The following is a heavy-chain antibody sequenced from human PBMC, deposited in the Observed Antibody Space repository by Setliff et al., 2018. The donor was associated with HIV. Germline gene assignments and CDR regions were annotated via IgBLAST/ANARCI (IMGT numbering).Heavy chain of an antibody. CDR2: IKRDGTET. Sequence: PGGSLRLSCAVSGFTFSDAWMSWVRQAPGKGLEWVANIKRDGTETHYVGSVRGRFTISRDNAKNSLYLQMNSLRAEDTAVYYCARGDTTPIYPNYMDVWGKGTTVTVSS. CDR1: GFTFSDAW. V-gene: IGHV3-7*04. J-gene: IGHJ6*03. D-gene: IGHD2-21*02. CDR3: ARGDTTPIYPNYMDV.